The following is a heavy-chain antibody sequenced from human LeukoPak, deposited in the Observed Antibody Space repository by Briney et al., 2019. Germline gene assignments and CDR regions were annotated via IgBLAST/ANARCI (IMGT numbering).Heavy chain of an antibody. Sequence: PSETLSLTCTVSGGSISSSSYYWSWIRQPPGKGLEWIGSIYYSGSTYYNPSLKSRVTISVDTSKNQFSLKLSSVTAADTAVYYCARIGRVAAAGDYWGQGTLVTVSS. J-gene: IGHJ4*02. CDR2: IYYSGST. V-gene: IGHV4-39*01. CDR1: GGSISSSSYY. D-gene: IGHD6-13*01. CDR3: ARIGRVAAAGDY.